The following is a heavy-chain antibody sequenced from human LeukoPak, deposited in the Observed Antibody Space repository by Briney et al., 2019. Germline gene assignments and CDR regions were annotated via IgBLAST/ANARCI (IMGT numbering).Heavy chain of an antibody. Sequence: SETLSLTCTVSGGSISSSCYYWGWIRQPPGKGLEWIGSIYYSGSTYYNPSLKSRVTISVDTSKNQFSLKLSSVTAADTAVYYRARDRGIAARWLGYWGQGTLVTVSS. J-gene: IGHJ4*02. V-gene: IGHV4-39*07. CDR1: GGSISSSCYY. CDR2: IYYSGST. D-gene: IGHD6-6*01. CDR3: ARDRGIAARWLGY.